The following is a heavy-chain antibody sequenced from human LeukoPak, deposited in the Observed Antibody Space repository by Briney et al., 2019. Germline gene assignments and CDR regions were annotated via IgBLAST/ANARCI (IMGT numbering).Heavy chain of an antibody. D-gene: IGHD3-9*01. Sequence: GGSLRLSCAASGFTVSSNYMSWVRQAPGKGLEWVSVIYSGGSTYYADSVKGRFTISRDNSKNTLYLQMNSLRAEDTAVYYCAKDGPNYDILTGYADDAFDIWGQGTMVTVSS. CDR3: AKDGPNYDILTGYADDAFDI. J-gene: IGHJ3*02. CDR2: IYSGGST. V-gene: IGHV3-53*01. CDR1: GFTVSSNY.